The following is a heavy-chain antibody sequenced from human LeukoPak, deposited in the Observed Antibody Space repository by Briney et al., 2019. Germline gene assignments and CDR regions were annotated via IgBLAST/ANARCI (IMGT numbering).Heavy chain of an antibody. Sequence: SETLSLTCAVYGGSFSGYYWSWIRQPPGKGLEWIGEINHSGSTNYNPSLKSRVTISVDTSKNQFSLKLSSVTAADTAVYYCARGTSPVRYYYRLGLDPWGQGTLVTVSS. CDR2: INHSGST. CDR3: ARGTSPVRYYYRLGLDP. CDR1: GGSFSGYY. J-gene: IGHJ5*02. D-gene: IGHD3-10*01. V-gene: IGHV4-34*01.